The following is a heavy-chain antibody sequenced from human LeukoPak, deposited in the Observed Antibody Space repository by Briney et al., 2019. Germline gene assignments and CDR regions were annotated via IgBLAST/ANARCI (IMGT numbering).Heavy chain of an antibody. J-gene: IGHJ6*03. V-gene: IGHV4-61*02. D-gene: IGHD2-2*01. CDR2: IYTSGGT. Sequence: SETLSLTCTVSGGSISSGSYYWSWIRQPAGKGLEWIGRIYTSGGTNYNPSLKSRVTISLDTSKNQFSLKLSSVTAADTAVYHCASGGVVPATYYYYYYMDVWGKGTTVTVSS. CDR3: ASGGVVPATYYYYYYMDV. CDR1: GGSISSGSYY.